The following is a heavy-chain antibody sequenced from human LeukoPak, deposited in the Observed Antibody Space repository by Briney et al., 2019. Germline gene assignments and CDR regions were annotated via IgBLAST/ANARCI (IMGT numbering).Heavy chain of an antibody. CDR2: ISSSSSYI. CDR3: ARGQGGSNPLGY. D-gene: IGHD5-12*01. V-gene: IGHV3-21*01. J-gene: IGHJ4*02. CDR1: GFTFSSYS. Sequence: GGSLRLSCAASGFTFSSYSMNWVRQAPGKGLEWVSSISSSSSYIYYADSVKGRFTISRDNAKNSLYLQMNSLRAEDTAVYYCARGQGGSNPLGYWGQGTLVTVSS.